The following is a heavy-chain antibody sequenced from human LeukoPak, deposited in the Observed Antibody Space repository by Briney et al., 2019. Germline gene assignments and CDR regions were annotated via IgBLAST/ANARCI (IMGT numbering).Heavy chain of an antibody. Sequence: GASVKVSCKVSGYTLTELSMHWVRQAPGKGLEWMGGFDPEDGETIYAQKFQGRVTMTEDTSTDTAYMELSSLRSEDTAVYYCATGGQYSSGWYQYYWGLGTLVTVSS. CDR3: ATGGQYSSGWYQYY. J-gene: IGHJ4*02. V-gene: IGHV1-24*01. CDR2: FDPEDGET. CDR1: GYTLTELS. D-gene: IGHD6-19*01.